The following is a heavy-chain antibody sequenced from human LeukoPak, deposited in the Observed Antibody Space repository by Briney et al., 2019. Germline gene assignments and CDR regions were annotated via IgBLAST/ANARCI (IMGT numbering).Heavy chain of an antibody. CDR1: GGSISSGDYY. CDR3: SSQRGVRYCNGGNCYSGALDY. J-gene: IGHJ4*02. V-gene: IGHV4-31*03. Sequence: PSETLSLTCSVSGGSISSGDYYWGWIRQHPGKGLEWIGYTFYGGSTYYNPSLKSRVSISIVTSQNQVSLKLSSVTAADTAVYYCSSQRGVRYCNGGNCYSGALDYWGQGTLVTVSS. CDR2: TFYGGST. D-gene: IGHD2-15*01.